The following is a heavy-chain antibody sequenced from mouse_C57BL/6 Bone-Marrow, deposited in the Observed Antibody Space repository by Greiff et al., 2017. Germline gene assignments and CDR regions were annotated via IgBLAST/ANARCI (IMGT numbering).Heavy chain of an antibody. D-gene: IGHD1-1*01. V-gene: IGHV1-81*01. CDR2: IYPRSGNT. Sequence: QVQLQQSGAELARPGASVKLSCKASGYTFTSYGISWVKQRTGQGLEWIGEIYPRSGNTSYNEKFKGKATLTADKSSSPAYMELRSLPSEDSAVYFCARLYYGSRGDYFDYWGQGTTLTVSA. CDR1: GYTFTSYG. CDR3: ARLYYGSRGDYFDY. J-gene: IGHJ2*01.